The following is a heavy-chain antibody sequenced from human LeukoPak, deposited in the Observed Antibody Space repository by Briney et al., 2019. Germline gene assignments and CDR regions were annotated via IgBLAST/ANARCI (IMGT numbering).Heavy chain of an antibody. D-gene: IGHD3-22*01. V-gene: IGHV4-59*01. Sequence: SETLSLTCIVSGVSISSYYWSWIRQPPGKGLEWIGYIYYNGNTNYNPSLKSRVSISVDTSKNQFSLELRSVTAADTAVYYCASHSSGYLQFDYWGQGTLVTVSS. J-gene: IGHJ4*02. CDR3: ASHSSGYLQFDY. CDR2: IYYNGNT. CDR1: GVSISSYY.